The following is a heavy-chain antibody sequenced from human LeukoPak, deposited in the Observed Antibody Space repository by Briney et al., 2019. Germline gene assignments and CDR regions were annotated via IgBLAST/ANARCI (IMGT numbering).Heavy chain of an antibody. D-gene: IGHD3-16*02. V-gene: IGHV3-53*01. CDR2: TYSGGTT. Sequence: PGGSLRLSCAASGFTVSSNYMSWVRQAPGKGLEWVSVTYSGGTTYYADSVKGRFTISRDNSKSTLYLQMNSLRAEDTAVYYCAKNRRLRLGELSFDYWGQGTLVTVSS. CDR1: GFTVSSNY. J-gene: IGHJ4*02. CDR3: AKNRRLRLGELSFDY.